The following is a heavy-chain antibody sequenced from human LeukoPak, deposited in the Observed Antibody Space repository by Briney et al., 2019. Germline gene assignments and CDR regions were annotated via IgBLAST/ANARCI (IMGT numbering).Heavy chain of an antibody. V-gene: IGHV4-4*07. CDR2: IYSTGST. D-gene: IGHD3-10*01. CDR3: ARYGDSGAFDI. J-gene: IGHJ3*02. CDR1: GGFMSSYY. Sequence: PSETLSLTCTVSGGFMSSYYWSWIRQPAGKGLEWIGRIYSTGSTNYNPSLKSRVTMSVDTSKNQFSLKLSSVTAADTAVYYCARYGDSGAFDIWGQGTMVTVSS.